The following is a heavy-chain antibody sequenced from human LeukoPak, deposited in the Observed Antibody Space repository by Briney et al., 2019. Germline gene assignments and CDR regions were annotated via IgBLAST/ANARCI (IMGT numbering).Heavy chain of an antibody. D-gene: IGHD3-22*01. CDR2: IYYTGST. J-gene: IGHJ4*02. Sequence: SETLSLTCTVSGGSISPYFWRWIRQPPGKGLEWIGYIYYTGSTNYNPSLRSRVTISVDTSKNQFSLKLSSVTAADTAVYYCSRDGYSGLDYWGQGTLVTVSS. V-gene: IGHV4-59*12. CDR1: GGSISPYF. CDR3: SRDGYSGLDY.